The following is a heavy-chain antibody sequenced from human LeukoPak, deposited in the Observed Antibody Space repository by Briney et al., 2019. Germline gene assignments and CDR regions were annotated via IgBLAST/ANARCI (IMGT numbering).Heavy chain of an antibody. J-gene: IGHJ4*02. CDR2: IYSGGST. D-gene: IGHD3-22*01. CDR3: ARYYYDSSGYLYYFDY. Sequence: PGGSLRLSCAASGFTVSSNYMSWVRQAPGKGLEWVSVIYSGGSTYYADSVKGRFTISRDNSKNTLYLQMNSLRAEDTAVYYCARYYYDSSGYLYYFDYWGQGTLVTVSS. CDR1: GFTVSSNY. V-gene: IGHV3-66*01.